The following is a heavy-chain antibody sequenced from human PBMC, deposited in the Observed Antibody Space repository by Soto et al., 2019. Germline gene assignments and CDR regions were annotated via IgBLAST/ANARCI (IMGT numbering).Heavy chain of an antibody. D-gene: IGHD5-12*01. V-gene: IGHV3-23*01. CDR3: VREGRGSFDF. CDR1: GFIFTNYA. J-gene: IGHJ3*01. Sequence: PGGSLRLSCAASGFIFTNYAMNWVRQAPGKGLEWVSVTGGRGNSAYYADSVQGRFTISRDNSKNTLSLQMSSLTADDTAIYYCVREGRGSFDFWGRGTMVTVS. CDR2: TGGRGNSA.